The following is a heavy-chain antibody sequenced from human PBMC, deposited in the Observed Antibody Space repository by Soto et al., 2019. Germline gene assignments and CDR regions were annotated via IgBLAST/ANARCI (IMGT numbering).Heavy chain of an antibody. Sequence: AETLSLTCTVSGGSISNGGYYWGWIRQPPGKGLEWIGSIYYSGSTYYNPSLKSRVTISVDTSKNQFSLKLSSVAAADTAVYYCACIFSGGYGYGFYYYGMDVWGQGTTVTVSS. V-gene: IGHV4-39*01. CDR3: ACIFSGGYGYGFYYYGMDV. J-gene: IGHJ6*02. CDR2: IYYSGST. CDR1: GGSISNGGYY. D-gene: IGHD5-18*01.